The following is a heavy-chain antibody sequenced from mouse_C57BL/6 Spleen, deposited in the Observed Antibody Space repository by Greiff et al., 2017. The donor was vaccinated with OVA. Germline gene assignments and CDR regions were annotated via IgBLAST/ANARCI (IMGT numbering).Heavy chain of an antibody. J-gene: IGHJ2*01. V-gene: IGHV14-2*01. CDR2: IDPEDGET. D-gene: IGHD5-1-1*01. Sequence: VQLQQSGAELVKPGASVKLSCTASGFNINDYYMHWVKQRTEQGLEWIGRIDPEDGETKYAPQFQGKATIKEDTSTNTAYLQRSSLTSEDTAVYYCARGDTHFDDWGKGTTLTVSS. CDR3: ARGDTHFDD. CDR1: GFNINDYY.